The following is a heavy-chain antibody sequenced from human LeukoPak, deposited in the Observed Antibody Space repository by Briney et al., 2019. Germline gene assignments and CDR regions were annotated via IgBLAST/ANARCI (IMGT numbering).Heavy chain of an antibody. CDR3: ARAYSGYNFDY. V-gene: IGHV4-38-2*02. J-gene: IGHJ4*02. D-gene: IGHD5-12*01. Sequence: SETLSLTCSVSGYSIKSDYFWAWIRQPPGKGLEWIGSIYYSGSTYYNPSLKSRVTISVDTSKNQFSLKLSSVTAADTAVYYCARAYSGYNFDYWGQGTLVTVSS. CDR2: IYYSGST. CDR1: GYSIKSDYF.